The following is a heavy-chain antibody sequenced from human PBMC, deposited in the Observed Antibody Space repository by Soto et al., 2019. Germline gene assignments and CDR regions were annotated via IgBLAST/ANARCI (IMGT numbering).Heavy chain of an antibody. CDR3: ARTNVAHYYFDY. D-gene: IGHD5-12*01. J-gene: IGHJ4*02. V-gene: IGHV1-3*01. Sequence: ASVKVSCKASGYTFTSYAMHWVRQAPGQRLEWMGWINAGNGNTKYSQKFQGRVTITRDTSAGTAYMELSSLRSEDTAVYYCARTNVAHYYFDYWGQGTLVTVSS. CDR2: INAGNGNT. CDR1: GYTFTSYA.